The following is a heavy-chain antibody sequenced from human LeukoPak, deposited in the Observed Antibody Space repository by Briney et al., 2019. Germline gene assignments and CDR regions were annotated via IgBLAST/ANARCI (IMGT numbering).Heavy chain of an antibody. V-gene: IGHV1-69*06. CDR1: GGTFSSYA. J-gene: IGHJ4*02. D-gene: IGHD3-22*01. CDR3: ASRYYDSSRYYQYYFDY. CDR2: IIPIFGTA. Sequence: SVKVSCKASGGTFSSYAISWVRQAPGQGLEWMGGIIPIFGTANYAQRFQGRVTITADTSTSTVYMELNSLRSEDTAVYYCASRYYDSSRYYQYYFDYWGQGTLVTVSS.